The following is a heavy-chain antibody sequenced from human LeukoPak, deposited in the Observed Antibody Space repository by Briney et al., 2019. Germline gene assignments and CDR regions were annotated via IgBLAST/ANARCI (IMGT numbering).Heavy chain of an antibody. CDR3: ARDPNYSYYYGMDV. CDR1: GYTFTGYY. V-gene: IGHV1-2*02. J-gene: IGHJ6*02. CDR2: INPNIGGT. Sequence: ASVKVSCKASGYTFTGYYIHWVRQAPGQGLEWMGWINPNIGGTNYAQKFQGRVTMTRDPPISTAYMELSRLRSDDTAVYYCARDPNYSYYYGMDVWGQGTTVTVSS.